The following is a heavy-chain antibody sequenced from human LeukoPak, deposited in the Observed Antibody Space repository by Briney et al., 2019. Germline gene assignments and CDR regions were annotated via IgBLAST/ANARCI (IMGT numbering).Heavy chain of an antibody. J-gene: IGHJ3*02. Sequence: SETLSLTCTVSGGSISSGSYYWSWIRQPAGKGLEWIGRIYTSGSTNYNPSLKSRVTISVDTSKNQFSLKLSSVTAAGTAVYYCASIPMYYYDTRGAFDIWGQGTMVTVSS. D-gene: IGHD3-22*01. CDR1: GGSISSGSYY. CDR2: IYTSGST. V-gene: IGHV4-61*02. CDR3: ASIPMYYYDTRGAFDI.